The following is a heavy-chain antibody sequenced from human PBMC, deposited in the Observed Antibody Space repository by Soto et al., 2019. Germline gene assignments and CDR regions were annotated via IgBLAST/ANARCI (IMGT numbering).Heavy chain of an antibody. V-gene: IGHV4-31*03. CDR1: GGSISSGGYY. J-gene: IGHJ6*03. Sequence: PSETLSLTCTVSGGSISSGGYYWSWIRQHPGKGLEWIGYIYYSGSTYYNPSLKSRVTISVDTSKNQFSLKLSSVTAADTAVYYCARASAQDDFWSGYYYYYMDVWGKGTTVTVSS. D-gene: IGHD3-3*01. CDR3: ARASAQDDFWSGYYYYYMDV. CDR2: IYYSGST.